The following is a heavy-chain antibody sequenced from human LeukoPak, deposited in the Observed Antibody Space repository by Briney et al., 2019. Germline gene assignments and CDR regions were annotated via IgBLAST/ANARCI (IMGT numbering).Heavy chain of an antibody. J-gene: IGHJ4*02. V-gene: IGHV1-2*02. CDR2: IAPNSGGT. Sequence: ASVKVSCKTFGYTFTSSDFNWVRQATRQGLEWMGWIAPNSGGTNYAQKFQGRVTMTRDTSISTAYMEVSRLTSDDTAVYYCAREYTSSSGRLYDYWGQGTLVTVSS. D-gene: IGHD6-6*01. CDR1: GYTFTSSD. CDR3: AREYTSSSGRLYDY.